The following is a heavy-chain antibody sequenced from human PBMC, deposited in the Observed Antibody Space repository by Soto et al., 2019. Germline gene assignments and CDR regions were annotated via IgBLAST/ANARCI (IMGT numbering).Heavy chain of an antibody. CDR2: ISYDGSNK. Sequence: PGGSLRLSCAASGFTFSSYGMHWVRQAPGKGLEWVAVISYDGSNKYYADSVKGRFTISRDNSKNTLYLQMNSLRAEDTAVYYCAKDVPGDSSGMGYWGQGTLVTVSS. CDR3: AKDVPGDSSGMGY. V-gene: IGHV3-30*18. J-gene: IGHJ4*02. CDR1: GFTFSSYG. D-gene: IGHD3-22*01.